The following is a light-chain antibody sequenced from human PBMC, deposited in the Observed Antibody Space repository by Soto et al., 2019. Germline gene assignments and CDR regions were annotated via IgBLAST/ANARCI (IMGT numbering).Light chain of an antibody. V-gene: IGKV1-5*03. Sequence: DIQLTHSPSPPSASVGYRVTVNCALSQTISSWLAWYQQKPGKAPKLLIYKASTLKSGVPSRFSGSGSGTEFTLTISSLQTDDFATYYCQHYNSYSEAFGQWTNVDIK. CDR3: QHYNSYSEA. J-gene: IGKJ1*01. CDR1: QTISSW. CDR2: KAS.